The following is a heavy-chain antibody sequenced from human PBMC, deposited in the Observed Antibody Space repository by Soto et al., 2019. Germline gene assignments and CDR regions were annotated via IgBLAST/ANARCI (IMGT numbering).Heavy chain of an antibody. V-gene: IGHV4-31*03. CDR2: IYYSGST. Sequence: PSETLSVTCTVSGGSISSGGYYWSWIRQHPGKGLEWIGYIYYSGSTYYNPSLKSRVTISVDTSKNQFSLKLSSVTAADTAVYYCARRISEGYCSGGSCYSTYYWYFDLWGRGTLVTVSS. J-gene: IGHJ2*01. CDR3: ARRISEGYCSGGSCYSTYYWYFDL. D-gene: IGHD2-15*01. CDR1: GGSISSGGYY.